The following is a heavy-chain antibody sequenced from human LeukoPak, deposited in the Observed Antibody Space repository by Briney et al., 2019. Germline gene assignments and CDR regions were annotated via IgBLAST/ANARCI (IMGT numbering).Heavy chain of an antibody. J-gene: IGHJ4*02. CDR3: ARDLSSTSNWEFDY. Sequence: ASVKVSCKASGYTFTGYYIHWVRQAPGQGLEWMGRINPNSGGTNDAQEFQGRVTTTRDTSISTAYMELSSLTSDDTAVYYCARDLSSTSNWEFDYWGQGTLVTVSS. CDR2: INPNSGGT. D-gene: IGHD1-26*01. V-gene: IGHV1-2*06. CDR1: GYTFTGYY.